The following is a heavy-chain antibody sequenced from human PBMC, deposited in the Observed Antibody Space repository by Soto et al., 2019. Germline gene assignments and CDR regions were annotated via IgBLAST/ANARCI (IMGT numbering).Heavy chain of an antibody. CDR1: GGSISSYY. CDR3: ARVSSGYYSNFDY. CDR2: IYYSGST. J-gene: IGHJ4*02. Sequence: SETLSLTCTVSGGSISSYYWSWIRQPPGKGLEWIGDIYYSGSTNYNPSLKSRVTISVDTSKNQFSLKLSSVTAADTAVYYCARVSSGYYSNFDYWGQGTLVTVS. V-gene: IGHV4-59*01. D-gene: IGHD3-22*01.